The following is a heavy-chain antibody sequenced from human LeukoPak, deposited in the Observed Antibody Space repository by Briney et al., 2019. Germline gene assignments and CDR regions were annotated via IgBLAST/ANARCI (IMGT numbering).Heavy chain of an antibody. CDR3: AKDAPAPDYGDYFDY. CDR2: ISGSGGST. D-gene: IGHD4-17*01. V-gene: IGHV3-23*01. J-gene: IGHJ4*02. Sequence: GGSLRLSCAASGFTFSSFAMSWVRQAPGKGLEWVSAISGSGGSTYYADSAKGRFTISRDNSKNTLYLQMNSLRAEDTAVYYCAKDAPAPDYGDYFDYWGQGTLVTVSS. CDR1: GFTFSSFA.